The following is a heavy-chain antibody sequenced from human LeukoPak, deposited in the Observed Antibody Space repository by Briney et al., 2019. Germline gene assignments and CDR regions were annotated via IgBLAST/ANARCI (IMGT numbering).Heavy chain of an antibody. CDR1: GGSISGYY. Sequence: SETLSLTCSVSGGSISGYYWSWIRQPAGKGLEWIGRLYTSGTITYNPSLKSRVTMSVDTSKNQFSLKLSSVTAADTAVYYCARDSGTTGEVKFDPWGQGTLVTVSS. J-gene: IGHJ5*02. V-gene: IGHV4-4*07. D-gene: IGHD3-10*01. CDR2: LYTSGTI. CDR3: ARDSGTTGEVKFDP.